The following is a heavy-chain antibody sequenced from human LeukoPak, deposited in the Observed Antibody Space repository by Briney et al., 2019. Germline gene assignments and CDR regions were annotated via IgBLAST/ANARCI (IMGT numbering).Heavy chain of an antibody. CDR2: IIPIFGTA. CDR3: ARGASGNWNDRSHFDY. D-gene: IGHD1-1*01. J-gene: IGHJ4*02. V-gene: IGHV1-69*13. CDR1: GGTFSSYA. Sequence: SVKVSCKASGGTFSSYAISWVRQAPGQGLEWMGGIIPIFGTANYAQKFQGRVTITADESTSTAYMELSSLRSEDTAVYYCARGASGNWNDRSHFDYWGQGTLVTVSS.